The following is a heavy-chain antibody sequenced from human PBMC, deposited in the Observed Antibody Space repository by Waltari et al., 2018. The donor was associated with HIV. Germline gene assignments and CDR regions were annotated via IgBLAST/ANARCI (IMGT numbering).Heavy chain of an antibody. Sequence: SSYYWSWIRQPAGKGLEWIGRIYTSGRTNYNPSLKSRVTMSVDTSKNQFSLKLSSVTAADTAVYYCATTYSGSYFAYWGQGTLVTVSS. CDR2: IYTSGRT. CDR3: ATTYSGSYFAY. J-gene: IGHJ4*02. D-gene: IGHD1-26*01. V-gene: IGHV4-4*07. CDR1: SSYY.